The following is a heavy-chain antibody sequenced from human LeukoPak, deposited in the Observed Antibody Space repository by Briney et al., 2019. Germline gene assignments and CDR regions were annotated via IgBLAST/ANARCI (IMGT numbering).Heavy chain of an antibody. CDR3: VKDVEPYFGSGSYLDF. J-gene: IGHJ4*02. Sequence: PGGSLRLSCAASGFTFDDYAMHWVRQAPGKGLEWVSGISWNSGSIGYADSVKGRFTISRDNAKNSLYLQMNSLRPEDTAFYYCVKDVEPYFGSGSYLDFWGQGTLVTVSS. D-gene: IGHD3-10*01. V-gene: IGHV3-9*01. CDR2: ISWNSGSI. CDR1: GFTFDDYA.